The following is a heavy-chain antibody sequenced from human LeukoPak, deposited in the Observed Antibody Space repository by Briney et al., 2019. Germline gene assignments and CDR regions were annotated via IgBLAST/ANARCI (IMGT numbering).Heavy chain of an antibody. CDR3: ARGDSVLLWFGELLIEGFDY. CDR2: IYYSGST. V-gene: IGHV4-39*07. CDR1: GGSISSSSYY. D-gene: IGHD3-10*01. J-gene: IGHJ4*02. Sequence: SETLSLTCTVSGGSISSSSYYWGWIRQPPGKGLEWIGSIYYSGSTYYNPSLKSRVTISVDTSKNQFSLKLSSVTAADTAVYYCARGDSVLLWFGELLIEGFDYWGQGTLVTVSS.